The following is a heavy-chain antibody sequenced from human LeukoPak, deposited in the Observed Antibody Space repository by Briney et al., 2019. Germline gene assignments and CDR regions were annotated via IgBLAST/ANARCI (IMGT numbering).Heavy chain of an antibody. D-gene: IGHD3-22*01. CDR1: GFTFDDYA. J-gene: IGHJ4*02. V-gene: IGHV3-9*03. CDR3: AKDSSSGSLDY. CDR2: ISWDSGSI. Sequence: QPGRSLRLSCAASGFTFDDYAMHWVRQAPGKGLEGVSGISWDSGSIGYADSVKGRFTISRDNAKNSLYLQMNSLRAEDMALYYCAKDSSSGSLDYWGQGTLVTVSS.